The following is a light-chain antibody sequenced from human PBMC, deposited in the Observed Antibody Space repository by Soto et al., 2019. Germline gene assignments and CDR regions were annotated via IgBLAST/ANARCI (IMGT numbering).Light chain of an antibody. Sequence: QSALTQPASVSGSPGQSITISCSGTSSDVGSYDHVAWYQQPPGKTPKLMIYEVSNRPSGVSSRFSGSKSGNTASLTISGLQAEDEADYYCISYTGSSTSYVFGSRTKVTVL. CDR2: EVS. J-gene: IGLJ1*01. CDR3: ISYTGSSTSYV. V-gene: IGLV2-14*01. CDR1: SSDVGSYDH.